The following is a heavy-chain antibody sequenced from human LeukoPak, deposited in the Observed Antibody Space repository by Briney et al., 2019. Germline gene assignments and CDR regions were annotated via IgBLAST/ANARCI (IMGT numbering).Heavy chain of an antibody. D-gene: IGHD2-2*02. CDR1: GYSISSGYD. CDR3: ARDPLRYCSSTSCYISTRDAFDI. V-gene: IGHV4-38-2*02. J-gene: IGHJ3*02. Sequence: XETLSLTCTVSGYSISSGYDWGWIRQPPGKGLEWIGSIYHSGSTYYNPSLKSRVTISVDTSNNQFSLKLSSVTAADTAVYYCARDPLRYCSSTSCYISTRDAFDIWGQGTMVTVSS. CDR2: IYHSGST.